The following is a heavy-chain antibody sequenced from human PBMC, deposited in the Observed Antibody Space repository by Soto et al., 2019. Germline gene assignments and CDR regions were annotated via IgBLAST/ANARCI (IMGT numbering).Heavy chain of an antibody. CDR3: AKDYSSSSYSPLFDY. Sequence: GGTLRLSCAASGFTFSRYAMSWVRQAPGKGLEWVSAISGSGGSTYYADSVKGRFTISRDNSKNTLYLQMNSLRSEDTAVYYCAKDYSSSSYSPLFDYWGQGTLVTVSS. J-gene: IGHJ4*02. CDR2: ISGSGGST. V-gene: IGHV3-23*01. CDR1: GFTFSRYA. D-gene: IGHD6-6*01.